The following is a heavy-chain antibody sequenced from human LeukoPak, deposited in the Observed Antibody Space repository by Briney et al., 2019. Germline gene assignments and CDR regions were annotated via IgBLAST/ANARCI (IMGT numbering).Heavy chain of an antibody. Sequence: GVSLRLLCAVSGFLFSDYYMIWMPQSTGKGLEGVDRIKSKTDGGTTGYAAAVKGRFTISRDDSKNTLYLQMNRLKAEDADVYYCTTDITMIVVDNYWGQGTLVTVSS. J-gene: IGHJ4*02. V-gene: IGHV3-15*01. CDR2: IKSKTDGGTT. D-gene: IGHD3-22*01. CDR1: GFLFSDYY. CDR3: TTDITMIVVDNY.